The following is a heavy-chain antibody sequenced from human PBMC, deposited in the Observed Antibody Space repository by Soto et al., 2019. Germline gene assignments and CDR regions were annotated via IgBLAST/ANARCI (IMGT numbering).Heavy chain of an antibody. V-gene: IGHV3-23*01. CDR3: AKYRGRNWFDP. Sequence: PXVSLLLSCAASGFTFSSYAMSWVRQAPGKGLEWVSAISGSGGSTYYADSVKGRFTISRDNSKNTLYLQMNSLRAEDTAVYYCAKYRGRNWFDPWGQGTLVTVSS. CDR1: GFTFSSYA. J-gene: IGHJ5*02. D-gene: IGHD5-12*01. CDR2: ISGSGGST.